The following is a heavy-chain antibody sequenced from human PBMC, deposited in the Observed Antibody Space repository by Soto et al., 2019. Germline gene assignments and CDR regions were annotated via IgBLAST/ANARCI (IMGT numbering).Heavy chain of an antibody. J-gene: IGHJ4*02. Sequence: SETLSLTCTVSGGSISSYYWSWIRQPPGKGLEWIGYIYYSGSTNYNPSLKSRVTISVDTSKNQFSLKLSSVTAADTAVYYCASGLYGSGSYFIDYWGQGTLVTVSS. CDR2: IYYSGST. CDR1: GGSISSYY. CDR3: ASGLYGSGSYFIDY. V-gene: IGHV4-59*01. D-gene: IGHD3-10*01.